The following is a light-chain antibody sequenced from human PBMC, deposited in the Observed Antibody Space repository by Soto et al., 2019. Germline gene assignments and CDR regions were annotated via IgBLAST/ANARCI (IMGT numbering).Light chain of an antibody. CDR3: HQRSNWPPFT. Sequence: EIVLTQSPGTLSLSPGERASLSCRASQSVSSNYLAWFQQKPGQAPRLLISTASSRATGIPARFSGSGSGTDFTLTISSLEPEDFAIYYCHQRSNWPPFTFGGGTKVDIK. CDR1: QSVSSNY. V-gene: IGKV3D-20*02. CDR2: TAS. J-gene: IGKJ4*01.